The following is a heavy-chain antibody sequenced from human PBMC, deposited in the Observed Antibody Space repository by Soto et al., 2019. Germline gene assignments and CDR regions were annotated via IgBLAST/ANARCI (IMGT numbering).Heavy chain of an antibody. CDR1: GGSISSYY. J-gene: IGHJ5*02. CDR3: AREAYYYDSSGSKLSWFDP. D-gene: IGHD3-22*01. V-gene: IGHV4-59*01. Sequence: SETLSLTCTVSGGSISSYYWSWIRQPPGKGLEWIGYIYYSGSTNYNPSLKSRVTISVDTSKNQFSLKLSSVTAADTAVYYCAREAYYYDSSGSKLSWFDPWGQGTLVTVSS. CDR2: IYYSGST.